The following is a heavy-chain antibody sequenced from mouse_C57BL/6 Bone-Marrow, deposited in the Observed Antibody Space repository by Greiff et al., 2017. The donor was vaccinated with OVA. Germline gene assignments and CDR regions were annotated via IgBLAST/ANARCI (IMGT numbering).Heavy chain of an antibody. V-gene: IGHV5-4*01. CDR1: GFTFSSYA. Sequence: EVKLVESGGGLVKPGGSLKLSCAASGFTFSSYAMSWVRQTPEKRLAWVATISDGGSYTYYPDNVKGRFTISRDNAKNNLYLQMSHLKSEDTAMYYCARDLTVGFAYWGQGTLVTVSA. CDR3: ARDLTVGFAY. D-gene: IGHD1-1*01. CDR2: ISDGGSYT. J-gene: IGHJ3*01.